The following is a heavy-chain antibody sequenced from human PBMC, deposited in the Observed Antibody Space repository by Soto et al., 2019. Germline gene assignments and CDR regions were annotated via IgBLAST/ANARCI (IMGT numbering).Heavy chain of an antibody. J-gene: IGHJ3*02. D-gene: IGHD6-19*01. V-gene: IGHV3-23*01. Sequence: EVQLLESGGGLVQPGGSLRLSCAASGFTFSSYAMSWVRQAPGKGLEWVSAISGSGGTTYYADSVKGRFTFSRDNSKNTRYLQMNRLRAEDTAVYYCAKAANGWFSAFDIWGQGTMVTVSS. CDR1: GFTFSSYA. CDR3: AKAANGWFSAFDI. CDR2: ISGSGGTT.